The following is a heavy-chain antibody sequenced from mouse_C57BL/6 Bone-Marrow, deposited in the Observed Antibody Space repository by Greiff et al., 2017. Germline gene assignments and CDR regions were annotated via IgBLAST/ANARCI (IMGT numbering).Heavy chain of an antibody. D-gene: IGHD1-1*01. Sequence: QVHVKQPGAELVRPGTSVKMSCKASGYTFTNYWIGWVKQRPGHGLEWIGDIYPGGGCTNYNEKFKGKATLTVDKSSSTAYLQFGSLTSEDSAIFYCAGWDYGDYAMDYWGQGTSVTVSS. CDR1: GYTFTNYW. V-gene: IGHV1-63*01. J-gene: IGHJ4*01. CDR2: IYPGGGCT. CDR3: AGWDYGDYAMDY.